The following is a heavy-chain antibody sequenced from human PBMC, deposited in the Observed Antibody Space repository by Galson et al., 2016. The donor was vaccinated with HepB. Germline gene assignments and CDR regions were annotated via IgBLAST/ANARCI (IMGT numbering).Heavy chain of an antibody. Sequence: SLRLSCAASRITFSSYCMHWVRQAPGKGLEWVAVIWYDGSNEDYADSVKGRVTISRDNSKNTLYLQMNSLRVEDTAVYYCARINGDAFYFDNWGQGTLVTVSS. CDR3: ARINGDAFYFDN. CDR1: RITFSSYC. J-gene: IGHJ4*02. V-gene: IGHV3-33*01. CDR2: IWYDGSNE. D-gene: IGHD2-8*01.